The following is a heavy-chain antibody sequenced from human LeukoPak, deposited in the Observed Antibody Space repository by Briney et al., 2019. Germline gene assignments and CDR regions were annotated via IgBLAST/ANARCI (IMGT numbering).Heavy chain of an antibody. J-gene: IGHJ6*04. CDR2: INHSGST. V-gene: IGHV4-34*01. Sequence: PSETLSHTCAVYGGSFSGYYWSWIRQPPGKGLEWIGEINHSGSTNYNPSLKSRVTISVDTSKNQFSLKLSSVTAADTAVYYCARQEQPRYYYGMDVWGKGTTVTVSS. CDR3: ARQEQPRYYYGMDV. CDR1: GGSFSGYY. D-gene: IGHD1/OR15-1a*01.